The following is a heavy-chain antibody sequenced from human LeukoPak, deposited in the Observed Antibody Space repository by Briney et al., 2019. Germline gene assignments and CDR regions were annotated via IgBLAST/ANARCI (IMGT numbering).Heavy chain of an antibody. CDR1: GLTLSSYW. Sequence: GGSLRLSCAASGLTLSSYWMIWVRQAPGKGLEWVANIKQDGSEISYVDSVKGRFTISRDNAKNSLYLQMNSLRAEDTAVYYCVRGNPFGGYWGQGTLVTVSS. J-gene: IGHJ4*02. CDR3: VRGNPFGGY. V-gene: IGHV3-7*03. D-gene: IGHD2-15*01. CDR2: IKQDGSEI.